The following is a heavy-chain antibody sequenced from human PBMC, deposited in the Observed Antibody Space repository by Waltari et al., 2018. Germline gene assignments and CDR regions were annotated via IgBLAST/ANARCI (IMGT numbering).Heavy chain of an antibody. CDR3: AKGLLGYCSGGSCYPFDY. CDR1: GFTFSSYA. J-gene: IGHJ4*02. CDR2: ISGSGGRT. D-gene: IGHD2-15*01. Sequence: EVQLVESGGGLVQPGGSLRLSCAASGFTFSSYAMSWVRQAPGKGLEWVSAISGSGGRTYYADSVKGRFTISRDDSKNTLYLQMNSLRAEDTAVYYCAKGLLGYCSGGSCYPFDYWGQGTLVTVSS. V-gene: IGHV3-23*04.